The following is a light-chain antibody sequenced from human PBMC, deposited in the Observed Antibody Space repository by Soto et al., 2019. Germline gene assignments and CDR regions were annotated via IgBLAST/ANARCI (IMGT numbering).Light chain of an antibody. V-gene: IGLV2-14*03. CDR3: SAYTSSSTHV. CDR1: SSDVGAYNF. Sequence: QSALTQPASVSGAPGQSITISCTGSSSDVGAYNFVSWYQQHPGKVPKLLIFDVSSRPSGVSDRFSGSKSGNSASLTISGLEAEAECDYYCSAYTSSSTHVFGSGTKLTVL. CDR2: DVS. J-gene: IGLJ1*01.